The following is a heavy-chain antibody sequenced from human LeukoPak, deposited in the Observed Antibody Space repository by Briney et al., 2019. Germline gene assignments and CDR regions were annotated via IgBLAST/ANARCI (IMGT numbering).Heavy chain of an antibody. V-gene: IGHV3-23*01. CDR1: GLTFSSYD. CDR2: LTSDGGST. Sequence: GGSLRLSCAASGLTFSSYDMSWVRQAPGKGLEWVSSLTSDGGSTEYADSVKGRFTISRDNSKNTLYLQMNSLRAEDTALYFCAKSLVRWAFDYWGQGALVSVSS. J-gene: IGHJ4*02. CDR3: AKSLVRWAFDY. D-gene: IGHD1-26*01.